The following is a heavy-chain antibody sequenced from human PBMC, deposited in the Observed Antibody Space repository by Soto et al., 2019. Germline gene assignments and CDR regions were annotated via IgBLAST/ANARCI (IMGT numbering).Heavy chain of an antibody. CDR2: ISGSGEST. CDR3: AKSLGERWNTYYFDY. CDR1: GFTFGMYS. Sequence: EVQVLESGGDLVQPGGSLRLSCAASGFTFGMYSMSWVRQAPGKGLEWVSGISGSGESTYYADSVKGRFTISRDKSKNTLYLQMYSLRAEDTAVYYCAKSLGERWNTYYFDYWGQGTLVTVSS. D-gene: IGHD3-16*01. J-gene: IGHJ4*02. V-gene: IGHV3-23*01.